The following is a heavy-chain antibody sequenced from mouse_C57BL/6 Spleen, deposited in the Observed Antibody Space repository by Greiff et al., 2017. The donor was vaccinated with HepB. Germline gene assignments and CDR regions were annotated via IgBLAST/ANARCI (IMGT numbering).Heavy chain of an antibody. CDR3: ARDGDGYYDYAMDY. Sequence: EVKLVESEGGLVQPGSSMKLSCTASGFTFSDYYMAWVRQVPEKGLEWVANINYDGSSTYYLDSLKSRFIISRDNAKNILYLQMSSLKSEDTATYYCARDGDGYYDYAMDYWGQGTSVTVSS. V-gene: IGHV5-16*01. J-gene: IGHJ4*01. CDR1: GFTFSDYY. D-gene: IGHD2-3*01. CDR2: INYDGSST.